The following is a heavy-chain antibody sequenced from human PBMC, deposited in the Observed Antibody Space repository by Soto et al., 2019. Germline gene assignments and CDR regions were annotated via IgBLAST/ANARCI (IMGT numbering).Heavy chain of an antibody. D-gene: IGHD3-3*01. Sequence: QVQLAQSGAEVKKPGASVTVSCKASGYSFSTNGVSWVRQAPGQGLEWMGWISANTGDTLYAEKFEDRITLTEDNPATTAHMELRSLRPDDTATYFCATDKGDFTFGPWGQGTLITVSS. CDR3: ATDKGDFTFGP. CDR2: ISANTGDT. V-gene: IGHV1-18*04. J-gene: IGHJ5*02. CDR1: GYSFSTNG.